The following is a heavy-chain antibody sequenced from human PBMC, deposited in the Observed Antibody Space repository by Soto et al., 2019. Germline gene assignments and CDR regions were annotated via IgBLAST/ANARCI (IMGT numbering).Heavy chain of an antibody. D-gene: IGHD2-2*01. V-gene: IGHV1-2*04. CDR3: ARDRVGCSSTSCPNWFDP. CDR2: INPNSGGT. J-gene: IGHJ5*02. Sequence: ASVKVSCKASGYTFTGYYMHWVRQAPGQGLEWMGWINPNSGGTNYAQKFQGWVTMTRDTSISTAYMELSRLRSDDTAVYYCARDRVGCSSTSCPNWFDPWGQGTLVTVSS. CDR1: GYTFTGYY.